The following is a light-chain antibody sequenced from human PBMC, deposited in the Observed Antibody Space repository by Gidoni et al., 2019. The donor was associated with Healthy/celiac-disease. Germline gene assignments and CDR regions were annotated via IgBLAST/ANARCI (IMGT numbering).Light chain of an antibody. V-gene: IGKV1-33*01. Sequence: DIQMTHSPSSLSASVGDRVTITCQASQDISNYLNWYQQKPGKDPKLLIYDASNLETGVPSRFSGRGSGTDFTFNISSLQPEDIATYYCQQYDNLPLTFGGGTKVEIK. CDR3: QQYDNLPLT. CDR1: QDISNY. J-gene: IGKJ4*01. CDR2: DAS.